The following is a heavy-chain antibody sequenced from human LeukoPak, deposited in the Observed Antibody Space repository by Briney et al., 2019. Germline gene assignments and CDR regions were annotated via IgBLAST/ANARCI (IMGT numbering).Heavy chain of an antibody. CDR3: ARDAGVSEKIPYYFDY. V-gene: IGHV4-31*11. Sequence: PSETLSLTCAVYGGSFSGYYWSWIRQHPGKGLEWIGYIYYSGSTYYNPSLKSRVTISVDTSKNQFSLKLSSVTAADTAVYYCARDAGVSEKIPYYFDYWGQGTLVTVSS. CDR2: IYYSGST. D-gene: IGHD2-21*01. CDR1: GGSFSGYY. J-gene: IGHJ4*02.